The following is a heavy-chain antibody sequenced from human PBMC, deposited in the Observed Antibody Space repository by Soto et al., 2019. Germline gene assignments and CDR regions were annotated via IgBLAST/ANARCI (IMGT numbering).Heavy chain of an antibody. Sequence: ASVKVSCKASGYTFSNFGLSWVRQAPGQGLEWMGWISPSNGQTIYAQNFHGRVTMTTDTSTATAHMELRSLISDDTAVYYCARVLMIFEVANLGIYFDHWGQGTRVTVSS. CDR2: ISPSNGQT. J-gene: IGHJ4*02. CDR1: GYTFSNFG. V-gene: IGHV1-18*01. D-gene: IGHD3-3*01. CDR3: ARVLMIFEVANLGIYFDH.